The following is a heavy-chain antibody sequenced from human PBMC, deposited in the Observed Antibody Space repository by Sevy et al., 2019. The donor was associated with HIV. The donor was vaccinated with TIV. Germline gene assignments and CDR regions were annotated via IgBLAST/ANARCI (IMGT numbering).Heavy chain of an antibody. Sequence: GGSLRLSCAASGFTFSSYAMSWVRQAPGKGLEWVSAISGSGGSTYYGDSVKGRYTISRDNSKNTLYLQMNSLRAEDTAVYYSAKESEQQLIYFDYWGQGTLVTVSS. CDR3: AKESEQQLIYFDY. CDR2: ISGSGGST. V-gene: IGHV3-23*01. CDR1: GFTFSSYA. D-gene: IGHD6-13*01. J-gene: IGHJ4*02.